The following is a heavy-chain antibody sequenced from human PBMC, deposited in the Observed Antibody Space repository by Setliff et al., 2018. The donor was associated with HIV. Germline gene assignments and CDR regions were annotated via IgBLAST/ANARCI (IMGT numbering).Heavy chain of an antibody. J-gene: IGHJ4*02. V-gene: IGHV4-30-4*08. CDR2: IYYTGDT. Sequence: SETLSLTCTVSGGSISNGDHYWAWIRQSPGKGLEWIGDIYYTGDTYYRSSLESRVTISVDTSKNQFSLRLSSVTAADTAVYYCARGGGPDTNFDSWGRGTLVTVSS. CDR3: ARGGGPDTNFDS. CDR1: GGSISNGDHY.